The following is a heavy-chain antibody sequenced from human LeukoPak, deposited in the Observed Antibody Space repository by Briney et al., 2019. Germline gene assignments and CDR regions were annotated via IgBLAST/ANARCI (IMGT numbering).Heavy chain of an antibody. D-gene: IGHD3-16*02. J-gene: IGHJ4*02. Sequence: GGSLRLSCAASGFTFSSYGMSWVRQAPGKGLEWVSAISGSGGSTYYADSVKGRFTISRDNSKNTLYLQMNSLRAEDTAVYYCAKGGSYRSQPYFDYWGQGAPVTVSS. CDR3: AKGGSYRSQPYFDY. CDR2: ISGSGGST. CDR1: GFTFSSYG. V-gene: IGHV3-23*01.